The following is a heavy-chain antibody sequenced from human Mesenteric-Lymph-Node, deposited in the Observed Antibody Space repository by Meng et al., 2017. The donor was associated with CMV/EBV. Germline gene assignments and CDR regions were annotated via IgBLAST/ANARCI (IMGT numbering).Heavy chain of an antibody. CDR1: GGTFSSYT. Sequence: SGGTFSSYTISWVRQAPGKGLEWMGRIIPILGIANYAQKFQGRVTITADKSTSTAYMELSSLRSEDTAVYYCARSIAVAGPSPRDYWGQGTLVTVSS. CDR3: ARSIAVAGPSPRDY. CDR2: IIPILGIA. V-gene: IGHV1-69*02. D-gene: IGHD6-19*01. J-gene: IGHJ4*02.